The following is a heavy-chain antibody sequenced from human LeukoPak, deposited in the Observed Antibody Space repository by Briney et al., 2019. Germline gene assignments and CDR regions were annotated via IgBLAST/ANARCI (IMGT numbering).Heavy chain of an antibody. D-gene: IGHD3-16*01. J-gene: IGHJ6*04. CDR1: GYTFSSYG. Sequence: ASVKVSCKASGYTFSSYGINWVRQAPGQGLEWMGRISAYNGNTNYAQKLQGRVTMTTDTSTSTAYMELRSLRSDDTAVYYCASYVEGRHYYYGMDVWGKGTTVTVSS. CDR3: ASYVEGRHYYYGMDV. CDR2: ISAYNGNT. V-gene: IGHV1-18*01.